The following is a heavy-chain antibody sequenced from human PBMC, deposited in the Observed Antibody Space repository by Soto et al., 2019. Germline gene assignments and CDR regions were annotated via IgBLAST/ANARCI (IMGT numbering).Heavy chain of an antibody. D-gene: IGHD3-22*01. CDR3: ATAYVYDFENSNYYRDAFDI. CDR1: GYSFSFYW. V-gene: IGHV5-51*01. CDR2: MYPDDSDI. J-gene: IGHJ3*02. Sequence: GESLKISCNASGYSFSFYWIGWVRQMPGKGLEWMAIMYPDDSDIRYSPSFEAHVTISADKSTSTAFLQWSSLKASDTAMYYCATAYVYDFENSNYYRDAFDIWGQGTLVTVSS.